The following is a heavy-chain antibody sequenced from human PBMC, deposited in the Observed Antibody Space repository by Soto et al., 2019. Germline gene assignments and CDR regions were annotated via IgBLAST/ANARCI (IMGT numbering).Heavy chain of an antibody. D-gene: IGHD2-2*02. CDR1: GGSISSGGYY. V-gene: IGHV4-31*03. CDR3: ARAAYTAYYYYGMDV. J-gene: IGHJ6*02. Sequence: SSESLSLTCTVSGGSISSGGYYWSWLRQHPGKGLEWIGYIYYSGSTYYNPSLKSRVTISVGTSKNQFSLKLSSVTAADTAVYYCARAAYTAYYYYGMDVWGQGTTVTVSS. CDR2: IYYSGST.